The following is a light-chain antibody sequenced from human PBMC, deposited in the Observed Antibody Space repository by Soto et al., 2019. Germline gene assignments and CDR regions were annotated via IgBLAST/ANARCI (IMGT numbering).Light chain of an antibody. CDR3: QQYNYWPPSIT. V-gene: IGKV3-15*01. CDR1: QSVSSN. Sequence: EIVMTQSPATLSVSPGERATLSCRASQSVSSNLAWYQQKPGQAPRLLIYDASTRATGIPARFSGSGSGTEFTLTISSLQSEDFAVYYCQQYNYWPPSITFGQGTRVEIK. J-gene: IGKJ5*01. CDR2: DAS.